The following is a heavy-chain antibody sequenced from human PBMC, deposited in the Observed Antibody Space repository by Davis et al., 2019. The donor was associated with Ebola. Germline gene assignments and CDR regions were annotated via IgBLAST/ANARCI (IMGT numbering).Heavy chain of an antibody. CDR1: GYTFTSYY. V-gene: IGHV1-46*01. Sequence: AASVKVSCKASGYTFTSYYMHWVRQAPGQGLEWMGIINPSDGSTSYAQKFQGRVTMTRDTSTSTLYMELSSLRSEDTAVFYCARGLRMTTRDYWGQGTLVTVSS. J-gene: IGHJ4*02. CDR2: INPSDGST. D-gene: IGHD4-11*01. CDR3: ARGLRMTTRDY.